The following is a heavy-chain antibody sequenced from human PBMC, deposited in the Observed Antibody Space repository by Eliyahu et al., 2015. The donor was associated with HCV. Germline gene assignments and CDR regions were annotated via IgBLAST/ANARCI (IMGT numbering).Heavy chain of an antibody. CDR2: IYHSGTT. Sequence: QVQLQQWGAGLLRPSETLXLTCAVYGGSFSGXYWSWIRQPPGKGLEWIGEIYHSGTTNYTPSLKSRVTISVDTSKNQFSLKVTSVTAADTAVYYCARRKDHSLSETFYQPFDYWDQGTLVTVSS. V-gene: IGHV4-34*01. CDR1: GGSFSGXY. CDR3: ARRKDHSLSETFYQPFDY. D-gene: IGHD3-10*01. J-gene: IGHJ4*02.